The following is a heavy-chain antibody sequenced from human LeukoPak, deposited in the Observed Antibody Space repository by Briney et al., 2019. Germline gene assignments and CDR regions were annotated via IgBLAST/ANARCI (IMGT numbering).Heavy chain of an antibody. J-gene: IGHJ4*02. D-gene: IGHD3-16*01. CDR2: IYTGGTT. CDR3: ARDQATSGGGLDS. V-gene: IGHV3-53*01. CDR1: GFTVSGTH. Sequence: PGGSLRLSCAASGFTVSGTHMSWVRQAPGKGLEWVSAIYTGGTTYYSDSVEGRFTISRDKSKNTLYLQMDSLRVGDTAVYYCARDQATSGGGLDSWGQGTLVTVSS.